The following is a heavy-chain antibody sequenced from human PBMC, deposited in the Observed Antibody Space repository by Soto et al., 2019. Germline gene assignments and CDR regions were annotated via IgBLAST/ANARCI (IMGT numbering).Heavy chain of an antibody. V-gene: IGHV1-2*02. CDR3: GRGRSGQIVVFY. CDR1: GYTFTGHY. Sequence: ASVKVSCKASGYTFTGHYIHWVRQAPEQGPEWMGEIGPESGATRYAQRFQGRVTMTMDMSITTVYMELNNLSPDDTAVYYCGRGRSGQIVVFYWGQGTPVTISS. D-gene: IGHD1-26*01. J-gene: IGHJ4*02. CDR2: IGPESGAT.